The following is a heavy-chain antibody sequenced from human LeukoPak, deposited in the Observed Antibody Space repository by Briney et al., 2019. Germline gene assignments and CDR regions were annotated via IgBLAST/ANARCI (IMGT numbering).Heavy chain of an antibody. CDR1: ELTFSNYV. CDR2: ISVSGGTT. V-gene: IGHV3-23*01. J-gene: IGHJ4*02. D-gene: IGHD3-3*01. Sequence: GGSLRLSCAASELTFSNYVMSWVRQAPGKGLEWVSAISVSGGTTYYPDSVKGRFTISRDNSKNTLYLHMGSLRAEDTAIYYCAKAPRIFGVVIDNWGQGILVTVSS. CDR3: AKAPRIFGVVIDN.